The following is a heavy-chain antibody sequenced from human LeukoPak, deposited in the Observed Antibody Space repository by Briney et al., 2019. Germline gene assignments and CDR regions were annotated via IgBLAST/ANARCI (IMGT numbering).Heavy chain of an antibody. CDR3: ARRADYYDSSGYTSGWYFDL. CDR1: GGSISSYY. CDR2: IYYSGST. J-gene: IGHJ2*01. Sequence: PSETLSLTCTVSGGSISSYYWSWIRQHPGKGLEWIGYIYYSGSTYYNPSLKSRVTISVDTSKNQFSLKLSSVTAADTAVYYCARRADYYDSSGYTSGWYFDLWGRGTLVTVSS. V-gene: IGHV4-59*06. D-gene: IGHD3-22*01.